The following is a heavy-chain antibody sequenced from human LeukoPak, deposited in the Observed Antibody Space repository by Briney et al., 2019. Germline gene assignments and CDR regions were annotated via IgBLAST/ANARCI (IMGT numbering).Heavy chain of an antibody. CDR1: GFPFSDYG. V-gene: IGHV3-30*03. CDR2: ISHDGSNK. D-gene: IGHD3-22*01. CDR3: ARDLRSSGYYAFDY. Sequence: GGSLRLSCAASGFPFSDYGMYWVRQAPGKGLEWLAVISHDGSNKHYADSVKGRITISRDNAKNSLYLQMNSLRAEDTAVYYCARDLRSSGYYAFDYWGQGTLVTVSS. J-gene: IGHJ4*02.